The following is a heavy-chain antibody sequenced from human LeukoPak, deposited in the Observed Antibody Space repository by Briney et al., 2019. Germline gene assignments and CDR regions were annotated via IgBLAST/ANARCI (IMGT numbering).Heavy chain of an antibody. CDR3: TFYYDTSGHYSADY. D-gene: IGHD3-22*01. CDR1: EFTFSTFW. V-gene: IGHV3-15*01. CDR2: IKSKTDGGTT. J-gene: IGHJ4*02. Sequence: PGGTLRLSCAASEFTFSTFWTSWVRQAPGKGLEWVGRIKSKTDGGTTDYAAPVKGRFTISRDDSINTLYLQMNSLKTEDTAVYYCTFYYDTSGHYSADYWGQGTLVTVSS.